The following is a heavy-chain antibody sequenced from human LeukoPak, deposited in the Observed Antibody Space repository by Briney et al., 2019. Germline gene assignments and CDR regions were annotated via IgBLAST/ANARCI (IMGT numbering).Heavy chain of an antibody. D-gene: IGHD4-17*01. J-gene: IGHJ3*02. V-gene: IGHV1-69*05. CDR3: ARMTTVTLNAFDI. CDR1: GGTFSSYA. CDR2: IIPIFGTA. Sequence: SVKVSCKASGGTFSSYAISWVRQAPGQGLEWMGRIIPIFGTANYAQKFQGGVTITTDESTSTAYMELSSLRSEDTAVYYCARMTTVTLNAFDIWGQGTMVTVSS.